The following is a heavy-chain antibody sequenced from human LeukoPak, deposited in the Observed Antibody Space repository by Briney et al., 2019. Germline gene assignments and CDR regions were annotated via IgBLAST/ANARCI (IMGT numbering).Heavy chain of an antibody. D-gene: IGHD1-1*01. CDR1: GFTSSNYT. CDR3: AKDRAGTPWAD. Sequence: GGSLRLSCAASGFTSSNYTMTWVRQAPGKGLECVSTIDGRGGDIYYAGSVKGRFTISRDNSRNTIYLQMHSLRAEDTAFYYCAKDRAGTPWADWGQGTLVTVSS. V-gene: IGHV3-23*01. J-gene: IGHJ4*02. CDR2: IDGRGGDI.